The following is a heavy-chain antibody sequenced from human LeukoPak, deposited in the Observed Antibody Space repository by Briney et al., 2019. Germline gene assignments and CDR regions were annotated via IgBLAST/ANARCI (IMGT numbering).Heavy chain of an antibody. CDR1: GGSISSSSYY. V-gene: IGHV4-39*01. Sequence: SETLSLTCTVSGGSISSSSYYWGWIRQPPGKGLEWIGSIYYSGSTYYNPSLKSRVTISVDTSKNQFSLKLSSVTAADTAVYYCARIPSGYCSSTSCYTFMGFTDLYYFDYWGQGTLVTVSS. D-gene: IGHD2-2*02. J-gene: IGHJ4*02. CDR3: ARIPSGYCSSTSCYTFMGFTDLYYFDY. CDR2: IYYSGST.